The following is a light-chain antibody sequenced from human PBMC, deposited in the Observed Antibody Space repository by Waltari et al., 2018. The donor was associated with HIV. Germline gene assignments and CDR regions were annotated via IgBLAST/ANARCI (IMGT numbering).Light chain of an antibody. J-gene: IGKJ2*01. V-gene: IGKV4-1*01. Sequence: DVVVTQSTDSLAVSLGEGATLHCKSNPSILYISNNQNYLAWYQQKAVQRPKLLIYWAYIRESGVPDRFSGSGSETDFTLTISSLQAEDVAVYYCQQYSDVPYTFGQGTKLEIK. CDR3: QQYSDVPYT. CDR2: WAY. CDR1: PSILYISNNQNY.